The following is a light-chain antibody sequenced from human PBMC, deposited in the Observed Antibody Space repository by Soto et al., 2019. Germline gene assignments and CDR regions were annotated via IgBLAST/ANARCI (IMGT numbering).Light chain of an antibody. CDR2: SNN. J-gene: IGLJ3*02. CDR1: SSNVGSNT. CDR3: AAWDDSLSGYWG. Sequence: QSVLTQPPSASGTPGQRVTISCSGSSSNVGSNTVNWYQQLPGTAPKLLIYSNNQRPSGVPDRFSGSKSGTSASLAISGLQSEDEADYYCAAWDDSLSGYWGFGGGTKLTVL. V-gene: IGLV1-44*01.